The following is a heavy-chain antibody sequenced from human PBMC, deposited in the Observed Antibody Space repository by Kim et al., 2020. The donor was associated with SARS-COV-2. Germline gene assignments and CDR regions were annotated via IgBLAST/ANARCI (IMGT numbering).Heavy chain of an antibody. Sequence: GGSLRLSCAASGFTFSSYAMHWVRQAPGKGLEWVAVISYDGSNKYYADSVKGRFTISRDNSKNTLYLQMNSLRAEDTAVYYCARGKLDYGDPSSYYYYG. CDR3: ARGKLDYGDPSSYYYYG. CDR1: GFTFSSYA. D-gene: IGHD4-17*01. V-gene: IGHV3-30*04. J-gene: IGHJ6*01. CDR2: ISYDGSNK.